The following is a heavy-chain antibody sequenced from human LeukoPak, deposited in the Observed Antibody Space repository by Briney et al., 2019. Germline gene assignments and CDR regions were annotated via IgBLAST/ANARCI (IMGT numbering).Heavy chain of an antibody. J-gene: IGHJ2*01. Sequence: KPGGSLRLSCAASGFTFSDYYMSWIRQAPGKGLEWVSYISSSGSTIYYADSVKGRFTISRDNSKNTLYLQMNSLRAEDTAVYYCAKDSVSGWPQDWNFDLWGRGTLVTVSS. V-gene: IGHV3-11*04. CDR2: ISSSGSTI. CDR3: AKDSVSGWPQDWNFDL. CDR1: GFTFSDYY. D-gene: IGHD5-24*01.